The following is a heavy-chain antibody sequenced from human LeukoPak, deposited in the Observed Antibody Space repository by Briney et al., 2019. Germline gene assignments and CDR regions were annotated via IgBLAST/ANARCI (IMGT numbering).Heavy chain of an antibody. J-gene: IGHJ3*02. CDR3: ARGKEVVGAKSAFDI. Sequence: ASVKVSCKASGYTFTSYYMHWVRQAPGQGLEWMGIINPSGGSTSYAQKFQGRVTVTRDTSTSTVYMELSSLRSEDTAVYYCARGKEVVGAKSAFDIWGQGTMVTVSS. CDR2: INPSGGST. V-gene: IGHV1-46*01. CDR1: GYTFTSYY. D-gene: IGHD1-26*01.